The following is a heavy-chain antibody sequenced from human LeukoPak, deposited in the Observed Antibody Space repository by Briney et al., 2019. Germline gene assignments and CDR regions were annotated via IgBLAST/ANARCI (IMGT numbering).Heavy chain of an antibody. CDR3: ARVLVGGAFDI. CDR1: GFTFSSYW. D-gene: IGHD2-15*01. Sequence: GGSLRLSCTASGFTFSSYWMSWVRQAPGKGLEWVANIKQDESEKYYVDSVKGRFTISRDNAKNSLYLQMNGLRAEDTAVYYCARVLVGGAFDIWGQGTMVTVSS. CDR2: IKQDESEK. V-gene: IGHV3-7*01. J-gene: IGHJ3*02.